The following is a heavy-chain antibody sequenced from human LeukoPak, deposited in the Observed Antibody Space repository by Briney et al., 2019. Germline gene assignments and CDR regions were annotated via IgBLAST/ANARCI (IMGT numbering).Heavy chain of an antibody. CDR1: GATFSSYA. V-gene: IGHV1-69*13. CDR2: IIPIFGTA. Sequence: GASVKVSCKASGATFSSYAIICVRQASGHGLEWIGGIIPIFGTANDAHKFQGRVTNTADESTSTAYMELSSLRSEDTAVYYCARATNYGSGSYYNPDVWGQGTTVTVSS. CDR3: ARATNYGSGSYYNPDV. D-gene: IGHD3-10*01. J-gene: IGHJ6*02.